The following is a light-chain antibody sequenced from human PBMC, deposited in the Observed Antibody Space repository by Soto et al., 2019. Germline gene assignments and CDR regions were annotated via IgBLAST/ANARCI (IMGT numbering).Light chain of an antibody. J-gene: IGKJ1*01. CDR3: RQAIQTRT. CDR2: RVS. CDR1: DSLVFSDGNTC. V-gene: IGKV2-30*01. Sequence: DGVLSPSRRSMPVTVGQRGSIFCSSGDSLVFSDGNTCFDWFQQRPGQSPRRLIYRVSYRDSGVPDRFSGSGSGTDFTLKISRVEAEDVGVYYCRQAIQTRTFGPGTRWIS.